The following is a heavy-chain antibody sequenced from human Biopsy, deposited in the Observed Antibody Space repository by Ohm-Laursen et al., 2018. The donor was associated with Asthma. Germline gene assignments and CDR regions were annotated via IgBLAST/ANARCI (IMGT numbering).Heavy chain of an antibody. D-gene: IGHD2-2*01. CDR3: ARKAGSCISRTCYSLDF. J-gene: IGHJ4*02. V-gene: IGHV1-69*13. CDR1: GGTFNTYV. Sequence: SVKVSCKSLGGTFNTYVIGWVRQAPGQGLEWMGGINSVFGTTTYPQKFQDRVTITADDSTSTVYMELSSLRSEDTAVYYCARKAGSCISRTCYSLDFCGQGTLVTVSS. CDR2: INSVFGTT.